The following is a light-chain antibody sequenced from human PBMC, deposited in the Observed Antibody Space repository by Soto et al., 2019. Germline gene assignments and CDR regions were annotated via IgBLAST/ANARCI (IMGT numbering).Light chain of an antibody. CDR3: QQRSNWPPLT. J-gene: IGKJ5*01. V-gene: IGKV3-11*01. Sequence: ETVLTQSPATLSLSPGERATLSCRASQSIGYYLAWYQEKPGQAPRLLIYDSSIRATGIPARFSGSGSGTDFTLTISSLEPEDFAVYYCQQRSNWPPLTFGQGTRLEIK. CDR1: QSIGYY. CDR2: DSS.